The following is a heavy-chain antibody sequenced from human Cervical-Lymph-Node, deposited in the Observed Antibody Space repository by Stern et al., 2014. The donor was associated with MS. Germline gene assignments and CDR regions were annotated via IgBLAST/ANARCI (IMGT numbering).Heavy chain of an antibody. CDR3: AREGAVAGDFDH. CDR2: IRASNGNT. D-gene: IGHD6-19*01. CDR1: RYTFDDYG. J-gene: IGHJ4*02. Sequence: QVQLVQSGAEVKKPGTSVKVSCKASRYTFDDYGFHWVRQAPGQGLEWLGWIRASNGNTNHLKRLQGRITLTTETSTRTAYMELRRLTSEDTAIYFCAREGAVAGDFDHWGQGTLVTVSS. V-gene: IGHV1-18*01.